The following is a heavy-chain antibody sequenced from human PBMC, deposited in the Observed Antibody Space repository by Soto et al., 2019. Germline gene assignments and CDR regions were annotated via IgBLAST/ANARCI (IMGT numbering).Heavy chain of an antibody. CDR2: IYYSGST. CDR1: GGSISSYY. J-gene: IGHJ5*02. D-gene: IGHD3-10*01. V-gene: IGHV4-59*01. Sequence: SETLSLTCTVSGGSISSYYWSWIRQPPGKGLEWIGYIYYSGSTNYNPSLKRRVTISVDTSKNQFSLKLSSVTAADTAVYYCATSYGSGRGFDPWGQGTLVTVSS. CDR3: ATSYGSGRGFDP.